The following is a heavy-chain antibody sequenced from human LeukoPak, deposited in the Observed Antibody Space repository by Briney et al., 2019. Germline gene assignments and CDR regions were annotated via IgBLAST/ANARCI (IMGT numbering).Heavy chain of an antibody. D-gene: IGHD2-15*01. V-gene: IGHV4-31*03. CDR1: GGSISSGGYY. J-gene: IGHJ3*02. CDR2: IYYSGST. Sequence: ASQTLSLTCTVSGGSISSGGYYWSWIRQDPGKGLEWIGYIYYSGSTYYNPSLKSRVTISVDTSKNQFSLKLSSVTAADTAVYYCARESAYCSGGSCPFKIWGQGTMVTVSS. CDR3: ARESAYCSGGSCPFKI.